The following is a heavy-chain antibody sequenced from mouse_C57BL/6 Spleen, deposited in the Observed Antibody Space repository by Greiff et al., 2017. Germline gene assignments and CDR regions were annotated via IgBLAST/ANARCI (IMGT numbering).Heavy chain of an antibody. Sequence: QVQLQQPGAELVRPGSSVKLSCKASGYTFTSYWMDWVKQRPGQGLEWIGNIYPSDSETHYNQKFKDKATLTVDKSSSTAYMQLSSLTSEDSAVYSFATWDYFDYWGQGTTLTVSS. CDR3: ATWDYFDY. CDR2: IYPSDSET. J-gene: IGHJ2*01. CDR1: GYTFTSYW. V-gene: IGHV1-61*01.